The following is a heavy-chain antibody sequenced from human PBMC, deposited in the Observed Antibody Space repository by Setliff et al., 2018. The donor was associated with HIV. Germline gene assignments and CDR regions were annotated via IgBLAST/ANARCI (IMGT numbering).Heavy chain of an antibody. D-gene: IGHD2-21*01. J-gene: IGHJ3*02. CDR2: MNPDSGNT. CDR1: GYSFTTHD. CDR3: ARGSMSMVMFILVSAFDI. Sequence: ASVKVSCKASGYSFTTHDINWVRQSPGQGLEWMGWMNPDSGNTFYAQKFKGRVTMTRDTSTNTAYMELSSLTSDDTAVYFCARGSMSMVMFILVSAFDIWGQGTWVT. V-gene: IGHV1-8*02.